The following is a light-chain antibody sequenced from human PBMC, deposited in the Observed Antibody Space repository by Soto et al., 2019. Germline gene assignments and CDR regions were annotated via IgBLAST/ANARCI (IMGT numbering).Light chain of an antibody. V-gene: IGKV3D-15*01. J-gene: IGKJ4*01. CDR2: AAS. CDR1: QGVSRH. CDR3: QQYQHWPPT. Sequence: EIVMTQSPAPLSLSPGERATLSCRASQGVSRHLAWYQQKPGQAPRLLIYAASTRAAGVPARFSGSGSGTEFTLTISNLQSEDCTVYYCQQYQHWPPTFGGGTKVEI.